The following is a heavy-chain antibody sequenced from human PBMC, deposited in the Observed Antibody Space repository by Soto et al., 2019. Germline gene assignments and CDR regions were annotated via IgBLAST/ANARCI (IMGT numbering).Heavy chain of an antibody. D-gene: IGHD6-13*01. V-gene: IGHV4-30-2*01. CDR2: IYHSGST. CDR3: ATQGRRDSSSWYAFDI. Sequence: SETLSLTCAVSGGSISSGGYSWSWIRQPPGKGLEWIGYIYHSGSTYYNPSLKSRVTISVDRSKNQFSLKLSSVTAADTAVYYCATQGRRDSSSWYAFDIWGQGTMVTVSS. CDR1: GGSISSGGYS. J-gene: IGHJ3*02.